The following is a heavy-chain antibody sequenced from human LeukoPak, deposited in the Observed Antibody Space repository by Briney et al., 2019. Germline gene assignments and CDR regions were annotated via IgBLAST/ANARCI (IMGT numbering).Heavy chain of an antibody. CDR2: IYYSGST. CDR1: GGSISSYY. V-gene: IGHV4-59*01. D-gene: IGHD3-10*01. J-gene: IGHJ4*02. Sequence: SETLSLTCTVSGGSISSYYWSWIRQPPGKGLEWIGYIYYSGSTNYNPSLKSRVTISVDTSKNQFSLKLSSVTAADTAVYYCASGYGSSGRFDYWGQGTLVTVSP. CDR3: ASGYGSSGRFDY.